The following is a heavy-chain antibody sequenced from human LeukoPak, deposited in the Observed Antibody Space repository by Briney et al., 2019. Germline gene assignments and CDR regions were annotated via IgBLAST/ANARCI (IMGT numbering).Heavy chain of an antibody. J-gene: IGHJ4*02. Sequence: SETLSLTCTVSGYSISSGFYWGWIRQPQGKGLEWIGSIYHSGSTYYNPSLKSRVTISLDTSKNQFSLKLSSVTAADTAVYYCARGRPISDYWGQGTLVTVSS. CDR1: GYSISSGFY. V-gene: IGHV4-38-2*02. CDR3: ARGRPISDY. CDR2: IYHSGST. D-gene: IGHD5-24*01.